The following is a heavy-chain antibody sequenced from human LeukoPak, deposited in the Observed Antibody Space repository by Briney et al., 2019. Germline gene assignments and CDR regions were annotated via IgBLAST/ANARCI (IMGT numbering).Heavy chain of an antibody. CDR1: GFTFSSYG. Sequence: GGSLRLSCAASGFTFSSYGMSWVRQAPGKGLEWVSAISGSGGSTYYADSVMGRFTISRDNSENTLYLQMNSLRPEDTAVYYCAKSIAVAGLAGGRAFDYWGQGTLVTVSS. CDR3: AKSIAVAGLAGGRAFDY. CDR2: ISGSGGST. D-gene: IGHD6-19*01. J-gene: IGHJ4*02. V-gene: IGHV3-23*01.